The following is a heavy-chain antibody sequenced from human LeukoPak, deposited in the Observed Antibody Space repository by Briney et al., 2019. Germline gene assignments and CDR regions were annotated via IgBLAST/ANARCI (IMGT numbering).Heavy chain of an antibody. J-gene: IGHJ4*02. CDR2: IYYSGST. CDR1: GGSISSSSYY. CDR3: ARLLRSGRLGELSSY. V-gene: IGHV4-39*07. Sequence: SETLSLTCTVSGGSISSSSYYWGWIRQPPGKGLEWIGSIYYSGSTYYNPSLKSRVTISVDTSKNQFSLKLSSVTAADTAVYYCARLLRSGRLGELSSYWGQGTLVTVSS. D-gene: IGHD3-16*02.